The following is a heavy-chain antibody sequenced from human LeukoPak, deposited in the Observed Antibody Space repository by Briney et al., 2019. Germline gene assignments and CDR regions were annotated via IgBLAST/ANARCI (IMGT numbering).Heavy chain of an antibody. CDR1: GGSFSDYY. V-gene: IGHV4-34*01. CDR2: INDSGST. CDR3: ARAYYYYMDV. J-gene: IGHJ6*03. Sequence: SEVLSLTCAVYGGSFSDYYRSWIRQPPGKGLEWIGEINDSGSTYYNPSLRSRVTMSIDTSKNQFSLKLTSVTAADTAVYYCARAYYYYMDVWGKGTTVTVSS.